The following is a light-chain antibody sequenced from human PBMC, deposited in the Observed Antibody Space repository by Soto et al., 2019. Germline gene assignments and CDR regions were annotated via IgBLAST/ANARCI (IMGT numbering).Light chain of an antibody. V-gene: IGKV3-15*01. CDR1: HSVSSN. Sequence: EVVMTKSPTTLSFSTGERATLSCRASHSVSSNLAWYQQKPGQAPRLLIYGASARATGVPARFSASGSETEFTLTISGLQSEDFAVYYCQQYNNWPQTFGQGTKVDVK. CDR3: QQYNNWPQT. J-gene: IGKJ1*01. CDR2: GAS.